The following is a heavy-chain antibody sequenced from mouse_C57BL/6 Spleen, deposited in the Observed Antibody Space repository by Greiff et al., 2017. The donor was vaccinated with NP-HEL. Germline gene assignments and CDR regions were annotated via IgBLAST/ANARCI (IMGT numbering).Heavy chain of an antibody. Sequence: VQLQQSGPALVKPGASVKISCKASGYAFSSSWMNWVKQRPGKGLEWIGRIYPGDGDTNYNGKFKGKATLTADKSSSTAYMQLSSLTSEDSAVYFCARWESHGYFDVWGTGTTVTVSS. CDR1: GYAFSSSW. CDR3: ARWESHGYFDV. CDR2: IYPGDGDT. D-gene: IGHD6-2*01. V-gene: IGHV1-82*01. J-gene: IGHJ1*03.